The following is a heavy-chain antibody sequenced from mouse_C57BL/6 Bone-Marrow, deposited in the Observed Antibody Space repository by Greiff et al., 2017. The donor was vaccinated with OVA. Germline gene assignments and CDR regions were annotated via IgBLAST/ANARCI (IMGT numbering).Heavy chain of an antibody. CDR3: ARAPLPLYYDSPWFAY. D-gene: IGHD2-4*01. CDR2: INPNNGGT. Sequence: VQLKQSGPELVKPGASVKIPCKASGYTFTDYNMDWVKQSHGKSLEWIGDINPNNGGTNYNQKFKGKATLTVDKSSSTAYMELRSLTSEDTAVYYCARAPLPLYYDSPWFAYWGQGTLVTVSA. CDR1: GYTFTDYN. J-gene: IGHJ3*01. V-gene: IGHV1-18*01.